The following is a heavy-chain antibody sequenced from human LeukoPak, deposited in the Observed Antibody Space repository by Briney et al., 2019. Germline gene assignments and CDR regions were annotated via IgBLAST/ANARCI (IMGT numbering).Heavy chain of an antibody. V-gene: IGHV4-59*12. CDR3: ARVGYDYVWGSYRRDAFDI. Sequence: SETLSLTCTVSGGSISSYYWSWIRQPPGKGLEWIGYIYYSGNTYYNPSLKSRVTISVDTSKNQFSLKLSSVTAADTAVYYCARVGYDYVWGSYRRDAFDIWGQGAMVTVSS. J-gene: IGHJ3*02. CDR1: GGSISSYY. D-gene: IGHD3-16*02. CDR2: IYYSGNT.